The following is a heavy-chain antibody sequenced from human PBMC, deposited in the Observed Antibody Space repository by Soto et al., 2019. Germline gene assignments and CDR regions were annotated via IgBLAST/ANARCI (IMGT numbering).Heavy chain of an antibody. Sequence: ASVKVSFKASGYAFSFGFSWVRQAPGQGLEWMGWISASDGSTNSAQKFRGRISLTTDTSTNTAYMDLLSLTSDDTAVYFCATYYFGSGSYYRFDNWGQGTLVTVSS. CDR3: ATYYFGSGSYYRFDN. D-gene: IGHD3-10*01. J-gene: IGHJ4*02. CDR1: GYAFSFG. CDR2: ISASDGST. V-gene: IGHV1-18*01.